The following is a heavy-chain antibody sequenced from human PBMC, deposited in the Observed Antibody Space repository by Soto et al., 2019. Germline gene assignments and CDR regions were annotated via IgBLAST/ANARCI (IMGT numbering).Heavy chain of an antibody. D-gene: IGHD1-26*01. Sequence: QVQLQQWGAGLLKPSETLSLTCAVYGGSFSGYSWTWIRQSPGKGLEWIGQINHSGSTNSNPSLKSRVTISLVTSKNQFSLELTSVTAADTAVYYFARGLFSENYYSGGWYYFDSWGQGTLVTVSS. V-gene: IGHV4-34*01. CDR2: INHSGST. J-gene: IGHJ4*02. CDR3: ARGLFSENYYSGGWYYFDS. CDR1: GGSFSGYS.